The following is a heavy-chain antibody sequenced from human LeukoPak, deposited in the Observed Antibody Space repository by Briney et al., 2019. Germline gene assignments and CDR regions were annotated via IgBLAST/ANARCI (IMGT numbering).Heavy chain of an antibody. CDR1: GFTVSSYS. CDR3: AREVGGSEDY. CDR2: IYYSGST. J-gene: IGHJ4*02. Sequence: GSLRLSCAASGFTVSSYSMNWVRQPPGKGLEWIGSIYYSGSTYYNPSLKSRVTISVDTSKNQFSLKLSSVTAADTAVYYCAREVGGSEDYWGQGTLVTVSS. V-gene: IGHV4-39*07. D-gene: IGHD3-16*01.